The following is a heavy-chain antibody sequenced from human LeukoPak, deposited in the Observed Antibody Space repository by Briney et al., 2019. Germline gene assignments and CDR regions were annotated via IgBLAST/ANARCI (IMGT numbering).Heavy chain of an antibody. Sequence: PGGSLRLSCAASGFTFSSSAMSWVRQAPGKGLEWVSAISNNGDYTYYADSVQGRFTISRDNSKSTLCLQMNSLRAEDTAVYYCAKQLGYCSDGSCYFHYWGQGTLVTVSS. CDR3: AKQLGYCSDGSCYFHY. V-gene: IGHV3-23*01. D-gene: IGHD2-15*01. CDR1: GFTFSSSA. J-gene: IGHJ4*02. CDR2: ISNNGDYT.